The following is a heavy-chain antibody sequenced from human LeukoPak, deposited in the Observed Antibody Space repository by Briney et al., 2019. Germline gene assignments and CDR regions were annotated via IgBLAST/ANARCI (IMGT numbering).Heavy chain of an antibody. CDR1: GFTFSHYG. J-gene: IGHJ4*02. Sequence: PGRSLRLSCAASGFTFSHYGMHWVRQAPGKGLEWVAVISLDGSNKYYADSVKGRFTISRDDPKNTLSLQMNSLRAEDTAVYYCAKDRNGEYLDYSGQGTLVTVSS. D-gene: IGHD2-8*01. CDR2: ISLDGSNK. V-gene: IGHV3-30*18. CDR3: AKDRNGEYLDY.